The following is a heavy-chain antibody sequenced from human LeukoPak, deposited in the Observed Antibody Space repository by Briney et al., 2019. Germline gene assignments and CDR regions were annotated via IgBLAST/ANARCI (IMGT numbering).Heavy chain of an antibody. CDR1: GFAFSTSA. J-gene: IGHJ5*02. CDR3: ARETSSVPHSVNWASNRFDP. Sequence: SGGSLRLSCAASGFAFSTSAMHWVRQSPGKGLEWLAILAFDGSQMFYADSLKGRLTPSTDNSKNTLYLQIHSLRFDDTAIYYCARETSSVPHSVNWASNRFDPWGQGTLVTVSS. V-gene: IGHV3-30*02. D-gene: IGHD1-1*01. CDR2: LAFDGSQM.